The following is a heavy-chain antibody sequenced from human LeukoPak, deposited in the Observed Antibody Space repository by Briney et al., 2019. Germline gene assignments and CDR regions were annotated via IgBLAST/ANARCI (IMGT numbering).Heavy chain of an antibody. CDR3: VRWQSGSMFHPP. J-gene: IGHJ5*02. Sequence: SETVSLTCTVSGGSISSSSHYWGWIRQPPGKGLEWIGSIYYSGTTAYNPSLKSRVTISVDTSKNQFSLKLSSVTAADTAVYYCVRWQSGSMFHPPWGQGTLVTVSS. V-gene: IGHV4-39*01. CDR1: GGSISSSSHY. D-gene: IGHD3-10*02. CDR2: IYYSGTT.